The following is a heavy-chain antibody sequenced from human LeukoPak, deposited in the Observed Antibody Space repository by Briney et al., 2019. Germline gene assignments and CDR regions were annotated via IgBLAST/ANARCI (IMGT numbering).Heavy chain of an antibody. Sequence: GGSLRLSCAASGFTVSSNYMSWVRQVPGKGLEWVSLISGDGGSTFYADSVKGRFTISRDNSKNSLYLQMNSLRSDDTALYYCARESESSGWYDYWGQGTLVTVSS. D-gene: IGHD6-19*01. J-gene: IGHJ4*02. CDR3: ARESESSGWYDY. CDR1: GFTVSSNY. CDR2: ISGDGGST. V-gene: IGHV3-43*02.